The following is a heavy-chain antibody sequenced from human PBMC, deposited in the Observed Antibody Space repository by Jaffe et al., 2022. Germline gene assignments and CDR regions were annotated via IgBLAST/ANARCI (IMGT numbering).Heavy chain of an antibody. CDR2: IRYDGSNK. CDR1: GFTFSSYG. CDR3: AKDLPYLPADAFDI. J-gene: IGHJ3*02. Sequence: QVQLVESGGGVVQPGGSLRLSCAASGFTFSSYGMHWVRQAPGKGLEWVAFIRYDGSNKYYADSVKGRFTISRDNSKNTLYLQMNSLRAEDTAVYYCAKDLPYLPADAFDIWGQGTMVTVSS. D-gene: IGHD2-2*01. V-gene: IGHV3-30*02.